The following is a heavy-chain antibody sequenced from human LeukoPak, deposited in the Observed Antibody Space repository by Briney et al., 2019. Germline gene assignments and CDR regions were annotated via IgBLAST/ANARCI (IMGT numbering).Heavy chain of an antibody. V-gene: IGHV3-66*01. J-gene: IGHJ4*02. CDR1: GLXVSSKY. CDR3: ARNRPAYYFDY. Sequence: GGSLRLSCAASGLXVSSKYISWVRQAPGKGLEWVSVMYNNGNTHYADSVKGRFTISRDNAKNTLYLQMNSLRAEDTAVYYCARNRPAYYFDYWGQGTLVTVSS. CDR2: MYNNGNT.